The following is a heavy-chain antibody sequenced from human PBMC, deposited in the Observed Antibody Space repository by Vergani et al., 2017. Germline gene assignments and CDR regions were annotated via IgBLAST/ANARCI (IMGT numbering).Heavy chain of an antibody. CDR1: GFSFSSYS. CDR2: ISGSSSYV. Sequence: EVHLVESGGGLVQPGESLKLSCAASGFSFSSYSMNWVRQAPGKGLEWVASISGSSSYVFYRDSVEGRFTITRDNAKKSVYLQMNSLRAEDTAVYYCAKEGYGDYFVHAFDIWGQGTMVTVSS. CDR3: AKEGYGDYFVHAFDI. V-gene: IGHV3-21*01. J-gene: IGHJ3*02. D-gene: IGHD4-17*01.